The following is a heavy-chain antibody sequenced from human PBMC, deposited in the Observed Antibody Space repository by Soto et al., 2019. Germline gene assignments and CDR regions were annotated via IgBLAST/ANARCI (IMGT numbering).Heavy chain of an antibody. V-gene: IGHV4-30-4*01. CDR1: GGSISSGDFY. J-gene: IGHJ4*02. CDR2: IYYSGST. Sequence: NPSETLSLTCTVSGGSISSGDFYWSWIRQPPGKGLELIGNIYYSGSTYYNPSLRSRAIISVDTSKNQFSLKLNSVTAADTAVYYCAREYSSSWFRFDYWGQGTLVTVSS. CDR3: AREYSSSWFRFDY. D-gene: IGHD6-13*01.